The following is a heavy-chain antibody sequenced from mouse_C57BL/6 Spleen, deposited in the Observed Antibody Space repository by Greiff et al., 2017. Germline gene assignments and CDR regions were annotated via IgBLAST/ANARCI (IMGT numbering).Heavy chain of an antibody. CDR2: IHPNSGST. Sequence: QVQLKQPGAELVKPGASVKLSCKASGYTFTSYWMHWVKQRPGQGLEWIGMIHPNSGSTNYNEKFKSKATLTVDKSSSTAYMQLSSLTSEDSAVYDCAGDLPGFDYWGQGTTLTVSS. J-gene: IGHJ2*01. CDR3: AGDLPGFDY. D-gene: IGHD4-1*01. V-gene: IGHV1-64*01. CDR1: GYTFTSYW.